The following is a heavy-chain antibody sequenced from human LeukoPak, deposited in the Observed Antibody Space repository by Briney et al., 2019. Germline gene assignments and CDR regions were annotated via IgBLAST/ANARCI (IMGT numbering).Heavy chain of an antibody. CDR1: GYTFTGYY. CDR2: INPNSGGT. CDR3: ARDRKYCSSTSCYNWFDP. V-gene: IGHV1-2*02. J-gene: IGHJ5*02. Sequence: ASVKVSCKASGYTFTGYYMHWVRQAPGQGLEWMGWINPNSGGTNYAQKFQGRVAMTRDTSISTAYMELSRLRSDDTAVYYCARDRKYCSSTSCYNWFDPWGQGTLVTVSS. D-gene: IGHD2-2*01.